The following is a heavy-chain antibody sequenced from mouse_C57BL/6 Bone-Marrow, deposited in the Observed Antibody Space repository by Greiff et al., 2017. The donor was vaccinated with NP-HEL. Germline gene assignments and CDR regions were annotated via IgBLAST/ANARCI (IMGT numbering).Heavy chain of an antibody. V-gene: IGHV1-55*01. CDR2: IYPGSGST. J-gene: IGHJ2*01. CDR1: GYTFTSYW. D-gene: IGHD1-1*01. CDR3: ARWYYGSSSYYFDY. Sequence: VKLQQPGAELVKPGASVKMSCKASGYTFTSYWITWVKQRPGQGLEWIGDIYPGSGSTNYNEKFKSKATLTVDTSSSTAYMQLSSLTSEDSAVYYCARWYYGSSSYYFDYWGQGTTLTVSS.